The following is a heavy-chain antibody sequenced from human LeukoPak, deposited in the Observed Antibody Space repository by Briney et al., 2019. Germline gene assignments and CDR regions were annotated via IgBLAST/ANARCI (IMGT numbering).Heavy chain of an antibody. J-gene: IGHJ4*02. Sequence: SETLSLTCTVSGGSISSSSYYWGWIRQPPGKGLEWIGSIYYSGSTYYNPSLKSRVTISVGTSKNQFSLKLSSVTAADTAVYYCARFFSSWIPFDYWGQGTLVTVSS. CDR3: ARFFSSWIPFDY. D-gene: IGHD6-13*01. V-gene: IGHV4-39*01. CDR1: GGSISSSSYY. CDR2: IYYSGST.